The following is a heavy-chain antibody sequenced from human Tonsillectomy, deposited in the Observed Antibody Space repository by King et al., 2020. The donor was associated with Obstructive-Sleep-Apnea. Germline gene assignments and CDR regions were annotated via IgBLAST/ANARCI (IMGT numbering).Heavy chain of an antibody. V-gene: IGHV4-30-4*07. CDR3: ARGGDYGDYRTAVGADY. Sequence: QLQESGPGLVKPSQTLSLTCAVSGGSISSGGYSWSWIRQPPGKRLEWIGYIYYSGSTHYNPSLKSRVSISIDTSKNQFSLKLSSVTAEDTAVYYCARGGDYGDYRTAVGADYWGQGTLVTVSS. J-gene: IGHJ4*02. CDR1: GGSISSGGYS. D-gene: IGHD4-17*01. CDR2: IYYSGST.